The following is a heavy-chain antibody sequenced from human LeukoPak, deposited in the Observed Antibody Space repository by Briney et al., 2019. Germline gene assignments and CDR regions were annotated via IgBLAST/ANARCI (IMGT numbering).Heavy chain of an antibody. J-gene: IGHJ6*03. CDR3: ANTILGDYYYYYMDV. Sequence: SETLSLTCTVSGGSISSSSYYGGSIRQPPGRGREWIGSIYYSGSTYYNPSLKSRVTISVDTSKNQFSLKLSSVTAADTAVYYCANTILGDYYYYYMDVWGKGTTVTVSS. D-gene: IGHD3-3*01. CDR2: IYYSGST. V-gene: IGHV4-39*01. CDR1: GGSISSSSYY.